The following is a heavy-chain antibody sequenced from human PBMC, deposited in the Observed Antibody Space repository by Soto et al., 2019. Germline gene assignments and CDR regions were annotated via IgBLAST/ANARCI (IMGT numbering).Heavy chain of an antibody. J-gene: IGHJ4*02. Sequence: PSETLSLTCTVSGGSISSGDYYWSWIRQPPGKGLEWIGYIYYSGSTYYNPSLKSRVTISVDTSKNQFSLKLSSVTAADTAVYYCARGETTVGYFDYWGQGTLVTVSS. D-gene: IGHD4-17*01. CDR1: GGSISSGDYY. CDR3: ARGETTVGYFDY. CDR2: IYYSGST. V-gene: IGHV4-30-4*01.